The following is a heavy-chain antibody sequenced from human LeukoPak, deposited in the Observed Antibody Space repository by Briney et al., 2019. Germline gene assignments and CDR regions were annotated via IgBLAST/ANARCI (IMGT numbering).Heavy chain of an antibody. CDR3: PRDHYDSSGYSDY. D-gene: IGHD3-22*01. CDR2: ISYDGSNK. J-gene: IGHJ4*02. Sequence: GGSLRLSCAASGFTFSSYAMHWVRQAPGKGLEWVAVISYDGSNKYYADSVKGRFTISRDNSKNTLYLQMNSLRAEDTAVYYCPRDHYDSSGYSDYWGQGTLVTVSS. V-gene: IGHV3-30-3*01. CDR1: GFTFSSYA.